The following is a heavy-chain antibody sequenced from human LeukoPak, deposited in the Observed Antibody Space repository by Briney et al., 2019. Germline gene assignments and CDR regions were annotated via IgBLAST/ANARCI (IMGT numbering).Heavy chain of an antibody. Sequence: QPGGSLRLSCAASGFTFSSYEMNWVRQAPGKGLEWVSYISSSGSTIYYADSVKGRFTISRDNAKNSLYLQMNSLRDEDTAVYYCARDWSGGSMIYYGMDVWGKGTTVTVSS. CDR3: ARDWSGGSMIYYGMDV. V-gene: IGHV3-48*03. CDR1: GFTFSSYE. CDR2: ISSSGSTI. J-gene: IGHJ6*04. D-gene: IGHD2-15*01.